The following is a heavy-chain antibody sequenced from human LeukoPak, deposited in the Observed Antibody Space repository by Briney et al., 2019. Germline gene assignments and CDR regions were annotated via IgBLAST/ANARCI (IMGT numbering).Heavy chain of an antibody. CDR2: ISYDGSNK. CDR1: GIAFSSFG. J-gene: IGHJ5*02. CDR3: ARDRSSGWYLTPGFDP. D-gene: IGHD6-19*01. V-gene: IGHV3-30*03. Sequence: PGGSLRLSCAASGIAFSSFGMHWVRQAPGKGLEWVALISYDGSNKYYADSVKGRFTISRDNSKNTMYLQVNSLRAEDTAVYYCARDRSSGWYLTPGFDPWGQGTLVTVSS.